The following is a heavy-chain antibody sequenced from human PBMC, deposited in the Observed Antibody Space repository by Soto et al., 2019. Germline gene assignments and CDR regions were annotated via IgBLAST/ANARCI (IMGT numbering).Heavy chain of an antibody. CDR1: GFTFSSYS. J-gene: IGHJ6*02. CDR2: ITRNSDI. V-gene: IGHV3-21*01. D-gene: IGHD2-21*02. CDR3: AREETAWPLAYGLDV. Sequence: GGSLRLSCAASGFTFSSYSIHWIRQAPGKGLEWVSAITRNSDIYYADSVKGRFTISRDNAQNSVSLQMNSLRAEDTAVYYCAREETAWPLAYGLDVWGQGTTVTVSS.